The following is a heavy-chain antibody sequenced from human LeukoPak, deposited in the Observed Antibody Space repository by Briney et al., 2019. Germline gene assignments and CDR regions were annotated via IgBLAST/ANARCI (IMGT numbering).Heavy chain of an antibody. V-gene: IGHV3-21*01. CDR2: ISSSSSYI. CDR3: ARDFRVRAPLWYFDL. CDR1: GFTFSSYI. Sequence: KTGGSLRLSCAASGFTFSSYIMNWVRQAPGKGLEWVSSISSSSSYIYYADSVKGRFTISRDNAKNSLYLQMNSLRAEDTAVYYCARDFRVRAPLWYFDLWGRGTLVTVSS. D-gene: IGHD1-1*01. J-gene: IGHJ2*01.